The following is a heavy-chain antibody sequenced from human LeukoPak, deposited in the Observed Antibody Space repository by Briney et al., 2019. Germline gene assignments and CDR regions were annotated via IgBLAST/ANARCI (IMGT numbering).Heavy chain of an antibody. D-gene: IGHD3-10*01. Sequence: GGSLRLSCAASGFTFSSYAMHWVRQAPGKGLEWVAVISYDGSNKYYADSVKGRFTISRDNSKNTLYLQMNSLRAEDTAVYYCARDGLGSSGHDYWGQGTLVTVSS. CDR2: ISYDGSNK. CDR3: ARDGLGSSGHDY. CDR1: GFTFSSYA. J-gene: IGHJ4*02. V-gene: IGHV3-30-3*01.